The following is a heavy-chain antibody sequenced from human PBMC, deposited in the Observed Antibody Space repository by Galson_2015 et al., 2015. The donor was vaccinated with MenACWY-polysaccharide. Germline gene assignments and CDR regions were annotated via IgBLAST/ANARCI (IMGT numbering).Heavy chain of an antibody. CDR1: GYTFSSYG. J-gene: IGHJ4*02. CDR2: ISAYNGNT. CDR3: ARDCTKAGRGSGRFDD. D-gene: IGHD6-19*01. V-gene: IGHV1-18*01. Sequence: SVKVSCKASGYTFSSYGISWVRQAPGQGLDWMGWISAYNGNTNYAQKLQGRVTMTTDTSTSTAYMELRSLRSNDTAVYYCARDCTKAGRGSGRFDDWGQGTLVTVSS.